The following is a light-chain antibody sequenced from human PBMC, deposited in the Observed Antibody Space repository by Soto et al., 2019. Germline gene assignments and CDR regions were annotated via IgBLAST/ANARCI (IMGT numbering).Light chain of an antibody. CDR3: QQYNSYSGT. V-gene: IGKV1-5*01. Sequence: DIRMTQSPSTLSASVGDRVTITCRASQSISSWLAWYQQKPGKAPKLLIYDASSLESGVPSRFSGSGSGTEFTLTIRSLQPDDFATYYCQQYNSYSGTFGHGTKVEIK. J-gene: IGKJ1*01. CDR2: DAS. CDR1: QSISSW.